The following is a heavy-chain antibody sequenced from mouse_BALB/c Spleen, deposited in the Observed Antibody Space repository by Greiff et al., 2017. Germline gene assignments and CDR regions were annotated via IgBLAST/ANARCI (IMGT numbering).Heavy chain of an antibody. J-gene: IGHJ4*01. CDR3: TRGVITTPDY. CDR1: GYTFTDYE. D-gene: IGHD2-4*01. V-gene: IGHV1-15*01. CDR2: IDPETGGT. Sequence: QVQLQQSGAELVRPGASVTLSCKASGYTFTDYEMHWVKQTPVHGLEWIGAIDPETGGTAYNQKFKGKATLTADKSSSTAYMELRSLTSEDSAVYYCTRGVITTPDYWGQGTSVTVSS.